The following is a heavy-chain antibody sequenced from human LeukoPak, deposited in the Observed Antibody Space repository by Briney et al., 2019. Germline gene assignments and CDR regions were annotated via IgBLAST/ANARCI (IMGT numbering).Heavy chain of an antibody. CDR2: ITYDRSSE. V-gene: IGHV3-30*18. CDR1: GFTFSNYG. Sequence: PGGSLRLSCEASGFTFSNYGMHWVRQAPGKGLEWVATITYDRSSEYYADSVKDRFTVSRDNSKNTLYLQMSSLKTEDTAVYYCAKRGDGGHKSLEYWGQGTLVIVSS. CDR3: AKRGDGGHKSLEY. J-gene: IGHJ4*02. D-gene: IGHD3-16*01.